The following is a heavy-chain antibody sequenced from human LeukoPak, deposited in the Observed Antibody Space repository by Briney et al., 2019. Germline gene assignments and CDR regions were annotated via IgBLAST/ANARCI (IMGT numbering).Heavy chain of an antibody. J-gene: IGHJ4*02. Sequence: PGGSLRLSCAASGFTFSSYAMSWVRQAPGKGLEWVSAISGSGGSTYYADSVKGRFTISRDNSKNTLYLQMNSLRAEDTAVYYCAKDLTDDYYDFWSGPDFDYWGQGTLVTLSS. CDR2: ISGSGGST. D-gene: IGHD3-3*01. CDR3: AKDLTDDYYDFWSGPDFDY. CDR1: GFTFSSYA. V-gene: IGHV3-23*01.